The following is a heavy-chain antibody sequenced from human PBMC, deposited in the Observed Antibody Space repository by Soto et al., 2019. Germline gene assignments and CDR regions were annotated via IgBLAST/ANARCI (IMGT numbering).Heavy chain of an antibody. CDR1: GGTFSSYA. D-gene: IGHD6-13*01. Sequence: SVKVSCKASGGTFSSYAISWVRQAPGQGLEWMGGIIPTFGTANYAQKFQGRVTITADESTSTAYMELSSLRSEDTAVYYCARGDIAAAGTYYYYGMDVWGQGTPVTVSS. J-gene: IGHJ6*02. CDR3: ARGDIAAAGTYYYYGMDV. CDR2: IIPTFGTA. V-gene: IGHV1-69*13.